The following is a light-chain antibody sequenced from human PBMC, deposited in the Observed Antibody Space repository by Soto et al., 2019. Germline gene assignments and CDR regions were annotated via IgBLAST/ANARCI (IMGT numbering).Light chain of an antibody. Sequence: EVVLTQSPATLSLSPGERATLSCRASESIGNYLAWYQQKLGQAPKLLIYDASHRAIGIPGRFSGDGSGTDFTLTISSLEPEDFAVYYWQWRSDWPPRLTFRGGTKVEIK. V-gene: IGKV3-11*01. CDR3: QWRSDWPPRLT. CDR1: ESIGNY. CDR2: DAS. J-gene: IGKJ4*01.